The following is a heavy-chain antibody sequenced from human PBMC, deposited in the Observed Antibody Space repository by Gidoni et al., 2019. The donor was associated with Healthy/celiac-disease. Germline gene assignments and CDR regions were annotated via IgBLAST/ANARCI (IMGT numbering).Heavy chain of an antibody. D-gene: IGHD6-13*01. V-gene: IGHV4-34*01. CDR2: INHSGST. Sequence: QVQLQQWGAGLLKPSETLSLTCAVYGGSFSGYYWSWIRQPPGKGLEWIGEINHSGSTNYNPSLKSRVTISVDTSKNQFSLKLSSVTAADTAVYYCARGVQQLVPHYYFDYWGQGTLVTVSS. CDR3: ARGVQQLVPHYYFDY. CDR1: GGSFSGYY. J-gene: IGHJ4*02.